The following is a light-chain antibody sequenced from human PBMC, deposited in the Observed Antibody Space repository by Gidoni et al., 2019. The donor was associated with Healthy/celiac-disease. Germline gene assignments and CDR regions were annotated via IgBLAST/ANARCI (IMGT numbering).Light chain of an antibody. V-gene: IGKV4-1*01. CDR1: QGVLYSSNNKNY. CDR2: WAS. J-gene: IGKJ4*01. CDR3: QQYYSTPLT. Sequence: DIVMTQSPDSQAVSLGERATINCKSSQGVLYSSNNKNYLAWYQQKPGQPPKLLIYWASTRASGVPDRFSGSGSGTDFTLTISSLQAEDVAVYYCQQYYSTPLTFGGGTKVEIK.